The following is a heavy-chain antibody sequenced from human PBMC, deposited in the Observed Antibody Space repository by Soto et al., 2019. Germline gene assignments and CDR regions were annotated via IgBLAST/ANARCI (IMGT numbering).Heavy chain of an antibody. D-gene: IGHD3-3*01. CDR1: GGTFSSYT. Sequence: SVKVSCKASGGTFSSYTISWVRQAPGQGLEWMGRIIPILGIANYAQKFQGRVTITADKSTSTAYMELSSLRSEDTAVYYCARGARSGYKWFDPWGQGTLVTVSS. CDR3: ARGARSGYKWFDP. CDR2: IIPILGIA. V-gene: IGHV1-69*02. J-gene: IGHJ5*02.